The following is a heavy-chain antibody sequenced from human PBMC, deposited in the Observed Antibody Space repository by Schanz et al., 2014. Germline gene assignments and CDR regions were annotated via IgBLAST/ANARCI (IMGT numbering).Heavy chain of an antibody. Sequence: EVQLVESGGGLVKPGGSLRLSCAASGFTMRNEWMSWVRQAPGKGLEWVARIKSRIHGGTTDYAAPVKGRFTISRDDSKHTVYLQMDSLKTEDTAVYYCTTYDAGYLHYWGQGTLVTVSS. CDR2: IKSRIHGGTT. CDR3: TTYDAGYLHY. V-gene: IGHV3-15*01. J-gene: IGHJ4*02. D-gene: IGHD3-22*01. CDR1: GFTMRNEW.